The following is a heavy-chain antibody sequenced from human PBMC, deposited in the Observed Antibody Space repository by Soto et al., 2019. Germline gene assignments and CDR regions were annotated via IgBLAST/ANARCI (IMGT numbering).Heavy chain of an antibody. CDR3: AKDVEGGSLFRGAFDY. J-gene: IGHJ4*02. Sequence: EVELLESGGGLEQPGGSLRLSCVASSFTFTSFPMSWVRQAPGKGLGGVAAISASGGATIHADPVKARLTISRDNSKNTLYLQMNSLRAEDTAVYYCAKDVEGGSLFRGAFDYWGQGTQVTVSS. V-gene: IGHV3-23*01. D-gene: IGHD1-26*01. CDR1: SFTFTSFP. CDR2: ISASGGAT.